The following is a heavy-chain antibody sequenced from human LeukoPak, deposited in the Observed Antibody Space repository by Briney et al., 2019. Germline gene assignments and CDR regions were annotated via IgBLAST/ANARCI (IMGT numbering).Heavy chain of an antibody. V-gene: IGHV4-4*07. D-gene: IGHD3-3*01. J-gene: IGHJ6*03. Sequence: SETLSLTCTVSGGSISSYYWSWIRQPAGKGLEWIGRIYTSGSTNYNPSLKSRVTMSVDTSKNQFSLKLSSVTAADTAVYYCAREGEFWSGYSPHDYMDVWGKGTTVTVSS. CDR3: AREGEFWSGYSPHDYMDV. CDR2: IYTSGST. CDR1: GGSISSYY.